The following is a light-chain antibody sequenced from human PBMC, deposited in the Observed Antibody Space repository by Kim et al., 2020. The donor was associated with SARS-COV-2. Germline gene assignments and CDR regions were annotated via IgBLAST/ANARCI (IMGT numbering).Light chain of an antibody. Sequence: VTAPRPGRHSNIGAGYGVHLYPQLPGKAPNLLIYGYSHRPSGVPDRFSCSQSGTSASLAIPGLQAEDGADYYCQSYDSSLSALYVFGTGTKVTVL. V-gene: IGLV1-40*01. CDR3: QSYDSSLSALYV. CDR2: GYS. J-gene: IGLJ1*01. CDR1: HSNIGAGYG.